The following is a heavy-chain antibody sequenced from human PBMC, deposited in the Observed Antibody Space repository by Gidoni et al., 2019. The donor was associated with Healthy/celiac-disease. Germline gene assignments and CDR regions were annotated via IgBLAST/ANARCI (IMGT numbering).Heavy chain of an antibody. CDR2: IYYSGST. CDR1: CGSIRSYY. CDR3: ARVGGIAVAGSNWFDP. V-gene: IGHV4-59*01. D-gene: IGHD6-19*01. Sequence: QVQLQESGPGLVKPSETLSLTCTVSCGSIRSYYWSWIRQPPGKGLEWIGYIYYSGSTNYNPSLKRRVTISVDTSKNQFSLKLSSVTAADTAVYYCARVGGIAVAGSNWFDPWGQGTLVTVSS. J-gene: IGHJ5*02.